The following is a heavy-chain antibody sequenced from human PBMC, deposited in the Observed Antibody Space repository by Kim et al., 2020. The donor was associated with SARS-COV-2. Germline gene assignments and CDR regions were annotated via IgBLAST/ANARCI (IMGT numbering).Heavy chain of an antibody. Sequence: SETLSLTCAVYGGSFSGYYWSWIRQPPGKGLEWIGEINHSGSTNYNPSLKSRVTISVDTSKNQFSLKLSSVTAADTAVYYCARRVVGLTILGLVHPRVDPWGQGSPVIIAS. D-gene: IGHD3-3*01. CDR3: ARRVVGLTILGLVHPRVDP. J-gene: IGHJ5*02. CDR2: INHSGST. CDR1: GGSFSGYY. V-gene: IGHV4-34*01.